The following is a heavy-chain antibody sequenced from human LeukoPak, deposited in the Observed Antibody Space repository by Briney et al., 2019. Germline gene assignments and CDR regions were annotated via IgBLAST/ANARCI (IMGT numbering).Heavy chain of an antibody. V-gene: IGHV4-31*03. Sequence: PSETLSLTCTVSGGSISSGGYYWSWIRQHPGKGLEWIGYIYYSGSTYYNPSLKSRVTISVDTSKNQFSLKLSSVTAADTAVYYCARDQSGYTPPYYYYYYGMDVWGQGTTVTVSS. J-gene: IGHJ6*02. CDR2: IYYSGST. D-gene: IGHD3-22*01. CDR3: ARDQSGYTPPYYYYYYGMDV. CDR1: GGSISSGGYY.